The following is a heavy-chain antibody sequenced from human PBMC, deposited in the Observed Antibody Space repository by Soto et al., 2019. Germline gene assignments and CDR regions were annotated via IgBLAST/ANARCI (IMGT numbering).Heavy chain of an antibody. V-gene: IGHV1-8*01. CDR3: ARMATYGTLNWFDP. J-gene: IGHJ5*02. CDR2: MNPNSANT. CDR1: GYAFGDYD. D-gene: IGHD1-1*01. Sequence: ASVKVSCKASGYAFGDYDISWVRQAPGQGLEWMRWMNPNSANTGYAQKFQGRVSMTRDMSISTAYMELSRLRPEDTAIYYCARMATYGTLNWFDPWGQGALVTVPS.